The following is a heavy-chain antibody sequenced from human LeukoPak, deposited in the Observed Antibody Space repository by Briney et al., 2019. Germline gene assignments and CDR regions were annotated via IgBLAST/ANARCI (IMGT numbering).Heavy chain of an antibody. CDR2: ISDDGRST. J-gene: IGHJ4*02. Sequence: GGSLRLSCAASGFTFSSYGMSWVRQAPGKGLEWVSSISDDGRSTYYADSVKGRFTIPKDNSKNTMYLQMNNLRVEDTAIYYCAKRVPYTSSSVYFDYWGQGTLVTVSS. CDR1: GFTFSSYG. D-gene: IGHD6-6*01. V-gene: IGHV3-23*01. CDR3: AKRVPYTSSSVYFDY.